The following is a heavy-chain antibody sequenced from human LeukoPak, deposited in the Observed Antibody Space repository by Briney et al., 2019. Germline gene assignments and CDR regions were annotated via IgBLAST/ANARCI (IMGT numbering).Heavy chain of an antibody. J-gene: IGHJ4*02. CDR1: GFTVSSNY. CDR3: AKGPDFDY. V-gene: IGHV3-9*01. Sequence: SLRLSCAASGFTVSSNYMSWVRQAPGKGLEWVSGITWNSGTIAYAASVRGRFTISRDNAKNSLYLQMNSLRAEDTAFYYCAKGPDFDYRGQGTLVTVSS. CDR2: ITWNSGTI.